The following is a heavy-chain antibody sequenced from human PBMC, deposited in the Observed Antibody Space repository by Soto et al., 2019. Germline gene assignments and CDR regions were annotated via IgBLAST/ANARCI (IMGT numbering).Heavy chain of an antibody. D-gene: IGHD3-16*01. V-gene: IGHV4-59*01. CDR1: GGSITGYY. J-gene: IGHJ4*02. CDR2: IYYRGST. Sequence: KSSETLSLTCTVSGGSITGYYWTWIRQPPGKGLEWIGYIYYRGSTNYSPSLKSRVTISVDTSKNQFSLNLTSATAADTAVYYCARSGDSYGFTDYWGQGTLVTVSS. CDR3: ARSGDSYGFTDY.